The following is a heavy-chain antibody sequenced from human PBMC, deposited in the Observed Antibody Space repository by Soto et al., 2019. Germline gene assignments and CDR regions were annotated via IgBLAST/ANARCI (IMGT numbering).Heavy chain of an antibody. CDR3: TTGIVVVIPSGMDV. CDR2: ISYDGSNK. J-gene: IGHJ6*02. Sequence: LRLSCAASGFTFSSYAMHWVRQAPGKGLEWVAVISYDGSNKYYADSVKGRFTISRHNSKNTLYLQMNSLKTEDTAVYYCTTGIVVVIPSGMDVWGQGTTVTVSS. CDR1: GFTFSSYA. V-gene: IGHV3-30*14. D-gene: IGHD3-22*01.